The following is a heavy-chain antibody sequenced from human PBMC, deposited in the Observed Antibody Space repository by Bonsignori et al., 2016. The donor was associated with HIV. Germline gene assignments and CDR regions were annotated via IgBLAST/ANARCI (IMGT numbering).Heavy chain of an antibody. J-gene: IGHJ6*03. CDR3: ARAQGSTQDYYYMDV. Sequence: SETLSLTCTVSGGSISSYYWSWIRQPPGKGLEWIGYIYYSGSTNYNPSLKSRVTISVDTSKNQFSLKLSSVTAADTAVYYCARAQGSTQDYYYMDVWGQRDHGHRLL. CDR1: GGSISSYY. V-gene: IGHV4-59*01. CDR2: IYYSGST.